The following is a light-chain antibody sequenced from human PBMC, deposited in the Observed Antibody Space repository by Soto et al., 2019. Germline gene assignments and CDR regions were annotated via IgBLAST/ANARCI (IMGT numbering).Light chain of an antibody. V-gene: IGKV3-20*01. CDR1: QSISSSN. J-gene: IGKJ1*01. CDR3: HHCGGSQP. CDR2: GAS. Sequence: EIVLTQSPGTLSLSPGERATLSCRASQSISSSNLVWYQQKPGQAPRLLIYGASSRATGIPDRVSGSGSGTDLPLTISSLEPEDFAVYFCHHCGGSQPFGQGTKVETK.